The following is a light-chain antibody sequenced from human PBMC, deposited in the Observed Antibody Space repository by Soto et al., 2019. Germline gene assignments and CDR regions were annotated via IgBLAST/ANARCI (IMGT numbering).Light chain of an antibody. CDR3: QQYDNLSLT. CDR1: QDISNY. CDR2: DAS. Sequence: DILMTQSPSSLSASVGDRVTITCQARQDISNYLNWYQQKPGKAPKLLIYDASNLETGVPSRFSGSGSGTDFTFTISSLQPEDIATYYCQQYDNLSLTFGGGTKVEIK. V-gene: IGKV1-33*01. J-gene: IGKJ4*01.